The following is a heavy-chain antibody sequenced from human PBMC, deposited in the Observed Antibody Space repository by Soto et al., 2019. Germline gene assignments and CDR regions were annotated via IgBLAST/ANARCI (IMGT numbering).Heavy chain of an antibody. CDR3: ARLTYYYDSSGYYYDWFDP. CDR2: IYPGDSDT. Sequence: HGESLKISCKGSGYSFTSYWIGWVRQMPGKGLEWMGIIYPGDSDTRYSPSFQGQVTISADKSISTAYLQWSSLKASDTAMYYCARLTYYYDSSGYYYDWFDPWGQGTLVTVSS. CDR1: GYSFTSYW. V-gene: IGHV5-51*01. D-gene: IGHD3-22*01. J-gene: IGHJ5*02.